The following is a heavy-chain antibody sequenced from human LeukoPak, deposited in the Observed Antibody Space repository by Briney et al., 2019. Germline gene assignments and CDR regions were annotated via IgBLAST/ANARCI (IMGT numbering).Heavy chain of an antibody. J-gene: IGHJ4*02. V-gene: IGHV3-7*05. CDR3: ASTVTIFGGGKYFDY. CDR1: GFTFSYYW. D-gene: IGHD3-3*01. Sequence: GGSLRLSCAASGFTFSYYWMTWVRQAPGKGLEWVANINEEGSEKYYVDSVKGRFTISRDNAKNSLYLHMNSQRAEDTAVYYCASTVTIFGGGKYFDYWGQGTLVTVSS. CDR2: INEEGSEK.